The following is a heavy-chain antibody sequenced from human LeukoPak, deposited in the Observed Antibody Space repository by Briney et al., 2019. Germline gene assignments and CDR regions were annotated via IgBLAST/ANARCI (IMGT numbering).Heavy chain of an antibody. CDR1: GFTLSNAW. V-gene: IGHV3-30*18. Sequence: GGSLRLSCAASGFTLSNAWMNWVRQAPSKGLEWLSIISFDAATEYYADSLQGRFTISRDNSENTVYLQMSSLRVEDTAIYYCAKDEGYFSYFFDSWGQGTLVTVSS. J-gene: IGHJ4*02. D-gene: IGHD5-18*01. CDR3: AKDEGYFSYFFDS. CDR2: ISFDAATE.